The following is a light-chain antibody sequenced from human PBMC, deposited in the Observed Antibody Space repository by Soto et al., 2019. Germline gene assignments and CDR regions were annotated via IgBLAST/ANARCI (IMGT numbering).Light chain of an antibody. Sequence: EVVMTQSPLSLPVTLGQPASISCRSNQSLVHSDGIAYFSWFQQRPGRSPRRLIYKVSNRDSGVPARFSGSGSGTDFALKISRVEADDVGIYYCMQSIKLPYTFGQGTKVDIK. J-gene: IGKJ2*01. CDR3: MQSIKLPYT. CDR2: KVS. V-gene: IGKV2-30*02. CDR1: QSLVHSDGIAY.